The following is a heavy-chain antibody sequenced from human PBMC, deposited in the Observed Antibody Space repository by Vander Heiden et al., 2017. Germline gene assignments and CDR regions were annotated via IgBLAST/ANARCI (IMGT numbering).Heavy chain of an antibody. CDR2: ISNRGTDT. D-gene: IGHD3-9*01. CDR1: GFTFRDYY. Sequence: QAQLVESGGGLAKPGGSLRLSCAPSGFTFRDYYMSWIRQAPGKGLEWVSYISNRGTDTYYADSVKGRFTVSRDNARNSLFLQMNSLRAEDTAMYYCARAIFDGYDIWGQGTMVTVSS. V-gene: IGHV3-11*01. J-gene: IGHJ3*02. CDR3: ARAIFDGYDI.